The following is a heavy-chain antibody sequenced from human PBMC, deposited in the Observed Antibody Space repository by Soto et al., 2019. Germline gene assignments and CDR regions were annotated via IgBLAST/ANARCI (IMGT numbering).Heavy chain of an antibody. CDR1: GFTFSSYG. CDR2: IGDDGSSK. V-gene: IGHV3-33*01. Sequence: GGSLRLSCAASGFTFSSYGIHWVRQAAGKGLEWVAVIGDDGSSKYYADSVKGRFTISRDNSKNTLYLQMNSLRAEDTAVYYCARDYYGSGSYYGRMDVWGQGTTVTVSS. D-gene: IGHD3-10*01. J-gene: IGHJ6*02. CDR3: ARDYYGSGSYYGRMDV.